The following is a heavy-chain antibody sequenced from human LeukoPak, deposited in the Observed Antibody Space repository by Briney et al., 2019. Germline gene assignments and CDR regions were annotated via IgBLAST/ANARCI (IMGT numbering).Heavy chain of an antibody. Sequence: SETPSLTCTVSGGSISSGDYYWSWIRQPPGKGLEWIGYIYYSGSTYYNPSLKSRVTISVDTSKNQFSLKLSSVTAADTAVYYCARKGLISSGYYDAFDIWGQGTMVTVSS. CDR3: ARKGLISSGYYDAFDI. CDR2: IYYSGST. CDR1: GGSISSGDYY. D-gene: IGHD3-22*01. J-gene: IGHJ3*02. V-gene: IGHV4-30-4*08.